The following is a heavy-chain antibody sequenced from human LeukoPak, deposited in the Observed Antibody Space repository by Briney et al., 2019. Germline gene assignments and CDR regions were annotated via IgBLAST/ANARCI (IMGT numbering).Heavy chain of an antibody. V-gene: IGHV1-46*01. Sequence: GASVKVSCKASGYTFTTCYMHWVRQAPGQGLEWMGIINPSGGSTIFAQKFQGRVTMTRDLSTSTVYMELSSLRSEDTAVYYCARDDYYDSSGSSPFDYWGQGTLVTVSS. J-gene: IGHJ4*02. CDR3: ARDDYYDSSGSSPFDY. CDR1: GYTFTTCY. CDR2: INPSGGST. D-gene: IGHD3-22*01.